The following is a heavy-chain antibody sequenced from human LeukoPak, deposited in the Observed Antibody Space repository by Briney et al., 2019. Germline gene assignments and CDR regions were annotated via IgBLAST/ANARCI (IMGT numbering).Heavy chain of an antibody. CDR1: GFTFSSYA. CDR3: VIGYCSSTSCYKYYYYYGMDV. CDR2: ISSNGGST. V-gene: IGHV3-64D*06. Sequence: PGGSLRLSCSASGFTFSSYAMHWVRQAPGKGLEYVSAISSNGGSTYYADSVKGRFTISRDNSKNTLYLQMSSLRAEDTAVYYCVIGYCSSTSCYKYYYYYGMDVWGQGTTVTVSS. D-gene: IGHD2-2*02. J-gene: IGHJ6*02.